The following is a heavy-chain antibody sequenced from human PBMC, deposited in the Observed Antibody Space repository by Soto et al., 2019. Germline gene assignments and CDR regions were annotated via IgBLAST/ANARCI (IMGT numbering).Heavy chain of an antibody. D-gene: IGHD2-21*02. CDR3: GRFPLNCGGDCFFGL. V-gene: IGHV5-51*01. CDR2: IYLSDSDT. Sequence: NISCKGSGYSFAGFWIGWGRQMPGKGLECMGFIYLSDSDTTYSPSFQDQVTISADRSITTAYLQWGSLRASDTAVYYCGRFPLNCGGDCFFGLWGQGTVVTVSS. CDR1: GYSFAGFW. J-gene: IGHJ4*02.